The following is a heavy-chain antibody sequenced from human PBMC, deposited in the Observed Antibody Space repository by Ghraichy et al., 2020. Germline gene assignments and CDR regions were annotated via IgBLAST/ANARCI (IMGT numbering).Heavy chain of an antibody. D-gene: IGHD1-20*01. Sequence: GESLNISCKGSGYSFTDYWIGWVRQMPGKGLEWMGIIYPADSDTRYSPSFQGQVTISADKSITTAYLQWTSLKASDTAMYYCARPVDNWNVVDFWGQGTLVTVSS. CDR1: GYSFTDYW. V-gene: IGHV5-51*01. CDR3: ARPVDNWNVVDF. CDR2: IYPADSDT. J-gene: IGHJ4*02.